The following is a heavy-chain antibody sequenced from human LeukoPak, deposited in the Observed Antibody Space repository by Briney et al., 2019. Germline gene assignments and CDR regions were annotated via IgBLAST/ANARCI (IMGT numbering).Heavy chain of an antibody. V-gene: IGHV1-18*01. D-gene: IGHD6-13*01. CDR1: GYTFTSYG. CDR2: ISAYNGNI. CDR3: ARASLYSSSWYFDY. J-gene: IGHJ4*02. Sequence: GASVEVSCKASGYTFTSYGISWVRQAPGQGLEWMGWISAYNGNINYAQKLQGRVTMTTDTSTSTAYMELRSLRSDDTAVYYCARASLYSSSWYFDYWGQGTLVTVSS.